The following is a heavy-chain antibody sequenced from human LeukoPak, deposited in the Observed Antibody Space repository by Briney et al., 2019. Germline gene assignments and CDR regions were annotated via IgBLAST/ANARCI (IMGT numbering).Heavy chain of an antibody. D-gene: IGHD2-8*01. J-gene: IGHJ4*02. CDR2: IYYSGST. V-gene: IGHV4-59*01. CDR1: GGSISSYY. Sequence: PSETLSLTCTVSGGSISSYYWSWIRQPPGKGLEWIGYIYYSGSTNYNPSLKSRVTISVDTSKNQFSLKLSSETAADTAVYYCASFSAIGMGQYYFDYWGQGTLVTVSS. CDR3: ASFSAIGMGQYYFDY.